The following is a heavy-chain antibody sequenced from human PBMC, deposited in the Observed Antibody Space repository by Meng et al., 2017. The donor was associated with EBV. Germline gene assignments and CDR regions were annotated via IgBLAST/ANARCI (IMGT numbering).Heavy chain of an antibody. CDR2: ISATSVDT. J-gene: IGHJ4*02. CDR1: GFSFSNYA. CDR3: NSGSHSPLDS. Sequence: EVQLLGSGGGLVQPGGSLGLSCAASGFSFSNYAMGWVRQAPGKGLEWVAGISATSVDTYYADSVKGRFAISRDNSKNTVTLHMNILRAEDTAIYYCNSGSHSPLDSWGQGTLVTVSS. V-gene: IGHV3-23*01. D-gene: IGHD1-26*01.